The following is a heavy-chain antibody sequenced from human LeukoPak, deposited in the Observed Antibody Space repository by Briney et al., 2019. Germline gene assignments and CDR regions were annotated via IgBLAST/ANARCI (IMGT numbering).Heavy chain of an antibody. Sequence: GESLKISCKGSGYSFTSYWIGWVRQMPGKGLEWMGIIYPGDSDTRYSPSFQGQVTISADKSISTAYLQWSSLKASDTAMYYCAIRTSSSWYVKGPFDPWGQGTLVTVSS. CDR3: AIRTSSSWYVKGPFDP. J-gene: IGHJ5*02. CDR1: GYSFTSYW. CDR2: IYPGDSDT. V-gene: IGHV5-51*01. D-gene: IGHD6-13*01.